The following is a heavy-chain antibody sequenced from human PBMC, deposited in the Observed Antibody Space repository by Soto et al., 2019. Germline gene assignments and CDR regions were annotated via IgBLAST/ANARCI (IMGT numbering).Heavy chain of an antibody. CDR3: AGTVSMTSNKAPCGFDM. V-gene: IGHV1-58*01. Sequence: QMQLVQSGPEVKKPGTSVRVSCKASGFTFGNSAVHWVRQARGQRIEWVGWILVASGGTNYAENFEERVTIARDTSTSTTYTEWSSLRAESTAVYFCAGTVSMTSNKAPCGFDMWGQGTLVTVSS. CDR1: GFTFGNSA. J-gene: IGHJ3*02. D-gene: IGHD1-26*01. CDR2: ILVASGGT.